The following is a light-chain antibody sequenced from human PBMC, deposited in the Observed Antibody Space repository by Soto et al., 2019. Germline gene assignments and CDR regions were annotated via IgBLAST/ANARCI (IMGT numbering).Light chain of an antibody. V-gene: IGLV2-8*01. Sequence: QSALTQPPSASGSPGQSVTVSCTGTSSDVGGYNYVSWYQQHPGKAPKLMIYEVSKRPSGVPDRFSGSKSGNTASLTVSGLQAEDEADYYCSSYAGRNISFGGGTKVTVL. J-gene: IGLJ2*01. CDR3: SSYAGRNIS. CDR2: EVS. CDR1: SSDVGGYNY.